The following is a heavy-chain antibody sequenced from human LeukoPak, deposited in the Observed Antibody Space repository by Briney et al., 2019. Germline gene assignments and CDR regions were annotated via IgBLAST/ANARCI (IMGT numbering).Heavy chain of an antibody. Sequence: GASVKVSCKPSGYTFTVYYMHWVRRAPGQGLEWMGWINPTSGDTNYLQKFQGRVIMTRDTSISTAYMELSRVRSDDTAVYYCARGHGDGPARRAFDIWGQGTMVTVSS. CDR3: ARGHGDGPARRAFDI. D-gene: IGHD7-27*01. J-gene: IGHJ3*02. CDR1: GYTFTVYY. CDR2: INPTSGDT. V-gene: IGHV1-2*02.